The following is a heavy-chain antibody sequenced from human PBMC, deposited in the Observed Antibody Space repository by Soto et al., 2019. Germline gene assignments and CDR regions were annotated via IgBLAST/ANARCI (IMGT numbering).Heavy chain of an antibody. Sequence: GASVKVSCKASGYTFTSYGISWVRQAPGQGLEWMGWISAYNGNTNYAQKLQGRVTMTTDTSTSTAYMELRSLRSDDTAVYYCARRHYDSSGYYYGFDYWAQGTLVPVSS. D-gene: IGHD3-22*01. V-gene: IGHV1-18*01. J-gene: IGHJ4*02. CDR3: ARRHYDSSGYYYGFDY. CDR1: GYTFTSYG. CDR2: ISAYNGNT.